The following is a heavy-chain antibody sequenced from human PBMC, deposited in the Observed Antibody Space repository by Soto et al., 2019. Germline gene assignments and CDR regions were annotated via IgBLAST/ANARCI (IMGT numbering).Heavy chain of an antibody. D-gene: IGHD3-10*01. CDR2: ISYEGSIQ. V-gene: IGHV3-30*18. J-gene: IGHJ5*02. Sequence: GGSLRLSCAASGFTFSSYAMHWVRQAPGKGLEWVAVISYEGSIQYYADSVKGRFTISRDNSKNTLYLQMNSLRDEDTAVYYCVKTGTPLYGPGRSWFDPWGQGTLVTVSS. CDR3: VKTGTPLYGPGRSWFDP. CDR1: GFTFSSYA.